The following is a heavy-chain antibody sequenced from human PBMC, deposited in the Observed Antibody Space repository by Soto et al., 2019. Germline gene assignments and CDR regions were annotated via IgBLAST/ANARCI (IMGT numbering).Heavy chain of an antibody. CDR2: IYPSDSDT. D-gene: IGHD3-3*01. CDR1: GYNFAGYW. Sequence: PGETLKISCEGSGYNFAGYWIAWVRQMPGKGLELMGIIYPSDSDTRYRPSFQGKVTISADKSISSAYLQWSSLRASDTAMYYCARGGVSTRTFDYWGQGTLVTVS. V-gene: IGHV5-51*01. J-gene: IGHJ4*02. CDR3: ARGGVSTRTFDY.